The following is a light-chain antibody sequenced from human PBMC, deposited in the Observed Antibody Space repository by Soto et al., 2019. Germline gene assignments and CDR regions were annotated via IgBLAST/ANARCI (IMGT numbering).Light chain of an antibody. V-gene: IGLV1-51*01. J-gene: IGLJ2*01. CDR2: DDH. Sequence: QSVLTQPPSVSAAPGQRVSISCSGGSSNIGQNSVSWYQQLPATAPKLLIYDDHQRPSGIPDRFSASKSGTSATLDITGLQPADEDDYYCATWDLTLSAGVLFGGGTKVTVL. CDR1: SSNIGQNS. CDR3: ATWDLTLSAGVL.